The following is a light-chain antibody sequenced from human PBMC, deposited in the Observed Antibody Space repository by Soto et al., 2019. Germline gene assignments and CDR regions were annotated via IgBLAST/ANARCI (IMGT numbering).Light chain of an antibody. J-gene: IGKJ1*01. V-gene: IGKV3-15*01. CDR2: DAS. CDR3: QQYNIWPRT. Sequence: IVMTQSPATLSVSPGERVTLSCRPSQSVSTNLAWFQQKPGQAPRLLIYDASPRATGIPARFSGSGSGTEFTLTISSLQSEDFAVYYCQQYNIWPRTFGQGTKVDIK. CDR1: QSVSTN.